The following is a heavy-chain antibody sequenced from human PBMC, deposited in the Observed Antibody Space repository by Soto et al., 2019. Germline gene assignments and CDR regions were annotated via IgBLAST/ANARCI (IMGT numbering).Heavy chain of an antibody. CDR2: IYSSGST. D-gene: IGHD3-3*01. CDR1: VGAISGYY. Sequence: ETLSLTCTVPVGAISGYYWTWIRQSAGGGLEWIGRIYSSGSTNYNPSLKSRVTISLDTSMNHFSLRLSSVTAADTAVYYCARGQRFSDWFDPWGQGTLVTVSS. V-gene: IGHV4-4*07. J-gene: IGHJ5*02. CDR3: ARGQRFSDWFDP.